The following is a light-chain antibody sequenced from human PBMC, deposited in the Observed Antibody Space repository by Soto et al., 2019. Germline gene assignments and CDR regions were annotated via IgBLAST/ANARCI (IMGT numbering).Light chain of an antibody. Sequence: QSVLTQPPSVSGAPGQRVTISCTGSSAKIGADYDVHWYQHLPGTAPKLLIYGNSNRPSGVPDRFSGSKSGTSASLAITGLRAEDEADYYCQSYDSSLSWVFGGGTKLTVL. V-gene: IGLV1-40*01. CDR2: GNS. J-gene: IGLJ2*01. CDR1: SAKIGADYD. CDR3: QSYDSSLSWV.